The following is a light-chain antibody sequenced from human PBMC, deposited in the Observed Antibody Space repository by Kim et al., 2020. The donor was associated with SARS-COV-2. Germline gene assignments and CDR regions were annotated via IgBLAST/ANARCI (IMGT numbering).Light chain of an antibody. CDR3: SSFAGSNNV. J-gene: IGLJ1*01. Sequence: QSALTQPPSASGSPGQSVTISCTGTSSDVGGYNYVSWNQQHPGKAPKLMIYEVNKRPSGVPDRFSGSKSGNTASLTVSGLQAEDEADYYCSSFAGSNNVFGTGTKVTVL. CDR2: EVN. V-gene: IGLV2-8*01. CDR1: SSDVGGYNY.